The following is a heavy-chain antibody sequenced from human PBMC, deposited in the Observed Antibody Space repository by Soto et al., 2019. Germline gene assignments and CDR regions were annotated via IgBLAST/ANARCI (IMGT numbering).Heavy chain of an antibody. Sequence: GGSLRLSCAASGFTFSSYGMHWVRQAPGKGLEWVAVIWYDGSNKYYADSVKGRFTISRDNSKNTLYLQMNSLRAEDTAVYYCARLYYYGSGSYGRYYYYMDGWGKGTTVTVS. V-gene: IGHV3-33*01. CDR3: ARLYYYGSGSYGRYYYYMDG. D-gene: IGHD3-10*01. CDR2: IWYDGSNK. J-gene: IGHJ6*03. CDR1: GFTFSSYG.